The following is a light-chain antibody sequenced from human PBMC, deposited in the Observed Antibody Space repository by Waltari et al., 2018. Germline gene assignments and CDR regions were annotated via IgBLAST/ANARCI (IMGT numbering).Light chain of an antibody. Sequence: QSALTQPASVSGSQGQSITIACTGHSSDVGRYNIVSWYQQSPGKAPKLLIYEVSKRPSGVSDRFSGSKPANTASLTISGLQDEDEADSYCCSFAFSSTTSVIFGGGTKLAVL. J-gene: IGLJ2*01. CDR3: CSFAFSSTTSVI. V-gene: IGLV2-23*02. CDR2: EVS. CDR1: SSDVGRYNI.